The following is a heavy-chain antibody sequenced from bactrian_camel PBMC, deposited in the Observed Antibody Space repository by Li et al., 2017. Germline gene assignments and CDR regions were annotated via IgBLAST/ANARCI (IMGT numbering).Heavy chain of an antibody. CDR1: VYTYSSRC. CDR2: INTGGRT. J-gene: IGHJ4*01. V-gene: IGHV3S28*01. CDR3: AATLDELVRRVFPD. D-gene: IGHD7*01. Sequence: QLVESGGGLVQPGGSLRLSRVVSVYTYSSRCIGWFRQAPGKGLEWVSGINTGGRTYYADSVKGRFTIARDSAKNTLYLQMNSLRSDGSGVYYCAATLDELVRRVFPDWGQGTQVTIS.